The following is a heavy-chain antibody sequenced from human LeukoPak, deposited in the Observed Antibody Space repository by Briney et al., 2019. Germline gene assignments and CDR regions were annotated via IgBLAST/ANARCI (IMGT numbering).Heavy chain of an antibody. V-gene: IGHV1-8*01. CDR1: GYTFTSYD. CDR2: MNPNTGNT. D-gene: IGHD3-3*01. CDR3: ARVGGYDFWSGYFDYYYYMDV. Sequence: GASVKVSCKASGYTFTSYDINWVRQATGQGLEWMGWMNPNTGNTGYAQNFQGRITMTRNTSISTAYMELRSLRSDDTAVYYCARVGGYDFWSGYFDYYYYMDVWGKGTTVTVSS. J-gene: IGHJ6*03.